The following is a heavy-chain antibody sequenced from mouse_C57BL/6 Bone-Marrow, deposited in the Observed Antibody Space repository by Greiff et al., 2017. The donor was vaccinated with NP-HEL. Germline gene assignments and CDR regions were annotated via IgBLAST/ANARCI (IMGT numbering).Heavy chain of an antibody. CDR3: ARDSGYAFDF. D-gene: IGHD3-2*02. CDR2: INPNNGGT. Sequence: QVQLQQPGTELVKPGASVKLSCKASGYTFTSYWMHWLQQRPGQGLEWIGNINPNNGGTNANETYKTKATLTVDKSSITAYMQLSSLTSEDSAVYYCARDSGYAFDFWGQGTTLTVSS. V-gene: IGHV1-53*01. J-gene: IGHJ2*01. CDR1: GYTFTSYW.